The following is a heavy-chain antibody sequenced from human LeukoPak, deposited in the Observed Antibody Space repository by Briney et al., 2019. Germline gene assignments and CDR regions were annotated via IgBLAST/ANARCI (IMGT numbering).Heavy chain of an antibody. CDR2: IKQDGSEK. CDR1: GFTFSSYW. CDR3: ARVGGYSYGLPFDY. V-gene: IGHV3-7*03. J-gene: IGHJ4*02. D-gene: IGHD5-18*01. Sequence: GGSLRLSCAASGFTFSSYWMSWVRQAPGKGLEWVANIKQDGSEKYYVDSVKGRFTISRDNAKNSLYLQMNSLRAEDTAVYYCARVGGYSYGLPFDYWGQGTLVTVSS.